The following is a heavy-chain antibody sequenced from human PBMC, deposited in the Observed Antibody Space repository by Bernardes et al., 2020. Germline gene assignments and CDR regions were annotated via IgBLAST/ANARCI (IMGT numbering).Heavy chain of an antibody. CDR1: GFTFDDYA. J-gene: IGHJ5*02. V-gene: IGHV3-9*01. D-gene: IGHD3-22*01. CDR2: ISWNSGSI. Sequence: SLRLSCAASGFTFDDYAMHWVRQAPGKGLEWVSGISWNSGSIGYADSVKGRFTISRDNAKNSLYLQMNSLRAEDTALYYCAKGRYYYDSSDWFDPWGQGTLVTVSS. CDR3: AKGRYYYDSSDWFDP.